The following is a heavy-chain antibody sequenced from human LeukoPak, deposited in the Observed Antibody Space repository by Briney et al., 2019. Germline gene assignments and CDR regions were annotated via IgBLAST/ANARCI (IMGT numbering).Heavy chain of an antibody. Sequence: GGSLRLSCATSGFTFSTSWMHWVRQAPGKGLVWVSRINPDGSTINYADSVEGRFTISRDNAKDTVHLQMNSLRAEDTAVYFCVEGLGGSSDYWGQGTLVTVSS. D-gene: IGHD2-15*01. V-gene: IGHV3-74*01. CDR1: GFTFSTSW. J-gene: IGHJ4*02. CDR2: INPDGSTI. CDR3: VEGLGGSSDY.